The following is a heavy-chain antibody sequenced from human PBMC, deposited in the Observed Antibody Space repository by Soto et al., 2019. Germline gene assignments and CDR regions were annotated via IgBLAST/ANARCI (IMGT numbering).Heavy chain of an antibody. CDR3: ARLFSSSASVDY. J-gene: IGHJ4*02. D-gene: IGHD6-6*01. CDR1: GFSLSTSGMC. V-gene: IGHV2-70*01. CDR2: INWDDDK. Sequence: SGPTLVNPTPPLTLTCTFSGFSLSTSGMCVSWIRQPPGKALEWLALINWDDDKYYSTSLKTRLTISKDTSKNQVVLTMTNMDPVDTATYYCARLFSSSASVDYWGQGTLVTVSS.